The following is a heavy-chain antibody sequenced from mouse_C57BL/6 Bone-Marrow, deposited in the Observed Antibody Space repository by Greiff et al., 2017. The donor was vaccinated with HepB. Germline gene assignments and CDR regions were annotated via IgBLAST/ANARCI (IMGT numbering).Heavy chain of an antibody. J-gene: IGHJ1*03. CDR2: IYPGDGDT. CDR3: ARGWSWYFDV. D-gene: IGHD3-3*01. CDR1: GYAFSSSW. V-gene: IGHV1-82*01. Sequence: QVQLQQSGPELVKPGASVKISCKASGYAFSSSWMNWVKQRPGKGLEWIGRIYPGDGDTNYNGKFKGKATLTADKSSSTAYMQLSSLTSEDSAVYFCARGWSWYFDVWGTGTTVTVSS.